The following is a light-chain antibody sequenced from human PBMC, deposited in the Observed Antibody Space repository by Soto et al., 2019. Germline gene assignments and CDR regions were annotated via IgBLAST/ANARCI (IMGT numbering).Light chain of an antibody. Sequence: AIRMTQSPSSLSASTGDRVTITCRASQGISSYLAWYQQKPGKAPKLLIYAASTLQSGVPSRFSGSGSGTDFTLTISCLQSEDFATYYCQQYYSSPRTFGQ. V-gene: IGKV1-8*01. J-gene: IGKJ2*01. CDR2: AAS. CDR1: QGISSY. CDR3: QQYYSSPRT.